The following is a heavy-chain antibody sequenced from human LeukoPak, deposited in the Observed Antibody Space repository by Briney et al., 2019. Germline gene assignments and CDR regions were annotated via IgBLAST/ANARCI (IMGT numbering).Heavy chain of an antibody. D-gene: IGHD2-15*01. CDR2: ISGSGGST. V-gene: IGHV3-23*01. CDR1: GFTFSSYA. Sequence: GSLRLSCAASGFTFSSYAMSWVRQAPGKGLEWVSAISGSGGSTYYADSVKGRFTISRDNSKNTLYLQMNSLRAEDTAVYYCAKDHPSIVVVVAAPFGYWGQGTLVTVSS. J-gene: IGHJ4*02. CDR3: AKDHPSIVVVVAAPFGY.